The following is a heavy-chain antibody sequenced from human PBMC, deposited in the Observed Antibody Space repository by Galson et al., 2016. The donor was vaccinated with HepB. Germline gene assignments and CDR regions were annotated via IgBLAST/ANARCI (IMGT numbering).Heavy chain of an antibody. D-gene: IGHD2-2*03. V-gene: IGHV3-23*01. Sequence: SLRLSCAASGFTFKNFGMTWVRQAPGKGLEWVSTICGSCGDIDYADSVQGRFTISRDNSKNTLSLQINSLRAEDTATYYCAIDPSHWIENPFALWGQGTLVTVSS. CDR2: ICGSCGDI. CDR3: AIDPSHWIENPFAL. CDR1: GFTFKNFG. J-gene: IGHJ4*02.